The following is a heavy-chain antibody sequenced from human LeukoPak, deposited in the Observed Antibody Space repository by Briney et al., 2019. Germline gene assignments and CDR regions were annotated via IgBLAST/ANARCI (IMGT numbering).Heavy chain of an antibody. CDR2: ISGSGGST. CDR3: AKISSWYYDYYYGMDV. D-gene: IGHD6-13*01. Sequence: PGGSLRLSCAASGFTFSSYAMSWVRQAPGKGLEWVSAISGSGGSTYCADSVKGRFTISRDNSKNTLYLQMNSLRAEDTAVYYCAKISSWYYDYYYGMDVWGQGTTVTVSS. J-gene: IGHJ6*02. V-gene: IGHV3-23*01. CDR1: GFTFSSYA.